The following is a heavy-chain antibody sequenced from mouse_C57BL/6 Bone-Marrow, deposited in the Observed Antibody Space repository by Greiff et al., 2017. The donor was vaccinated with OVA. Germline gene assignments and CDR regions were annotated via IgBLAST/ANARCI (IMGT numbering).Heavy chain of an antibody. CDR2: IDPEDGET. J-gene: IGHJ1*03. D-gene: IGHD2-4*01. V-gene: IGHV14-2*01. Sequence: VQLQQSGAELVKPGASVKLSCTASGFNIKDYYMHWVKQRTEQGLAWIGRIDPEDGETKYAPKFQGKATITADTSSNPAYLQLSSLTSEDTAVYYCARSGDYDGGYFDVWGTGTTVTVSS. CDR1: GFNIKDYY. CDR3: ARSGDYDGGYFDV.